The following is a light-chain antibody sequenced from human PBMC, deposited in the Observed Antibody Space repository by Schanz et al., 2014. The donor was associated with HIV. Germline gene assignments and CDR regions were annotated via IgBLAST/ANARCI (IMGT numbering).Light chain of an antibody. CDR2: LAS. V-gene: IGKV1-39*01. J-gene: IGKJ1*01. CDR3: QQSYQTPPT. Sequence: DIQMTQSPSSLSASVGDRVTITCRASQSISNYLNWYQQKPGKAPNLLIYLASSLQSGVPSRFSGSGSGTDFTLTISSLQPEDFATYYCQQSYQTPPTFGQGTKVEIK. CDR1: QSISNY.